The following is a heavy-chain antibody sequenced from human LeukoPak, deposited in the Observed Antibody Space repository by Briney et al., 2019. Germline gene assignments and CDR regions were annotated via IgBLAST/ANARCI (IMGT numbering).Heavy chain of an antibody. J-gene: IGHJ4*02. V-gene: IGHV4-59*08. D-gene: IGHD5-24*01. CDR3: AGSVPTNGYNLDY. CDR2: IYYSGST. Sequence: PSETLSLTCTVSGGSISSYYWSWIRQPPGKGLEWIGYIYYSGSTNYNPSLKSRVTISVDTSKNQFSLKLSSVTAADTAVYYCAGSVPTNGYNLDYWGQGTLVTVSS. CDR1: GGSISSYY.